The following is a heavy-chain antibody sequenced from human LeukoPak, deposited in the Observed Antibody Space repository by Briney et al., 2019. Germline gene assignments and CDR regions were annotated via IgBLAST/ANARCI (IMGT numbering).Heavy chain of an antibody. Sequence: PGGSLRLSCAASGFTVISNLMTWVRQSPGRGLEWLSSIYSGGATYYADSVKGRFTISRDHSNNSVSLQMTILRVEDTAIYYCARGAYRISWPGIDYWGQGTLVTVSS. J-gene: IGHJ4*02. CDR3: ARGAYRISWPGIDY. D-gene: IGHD3-16*02. V-gene: IGHV3-53*01. CDR2: IYSGGAT. CDR1: GFTVISNL.